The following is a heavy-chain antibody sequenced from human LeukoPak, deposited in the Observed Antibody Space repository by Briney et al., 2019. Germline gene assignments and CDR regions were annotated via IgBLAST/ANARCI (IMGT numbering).Heavy chain of an antibody. Sequence: GGSLRLSCAASGFTFSSYGMHWVRQAPGKGLEWVAVISYDGSNKYYADSVKGRFTISRDNSKNTLYLQMNSLRAEDTAVYYCAKDASSYYYDSSGPHYWGQGTLVTVSS. J-gene: IGHJ4*02. V-gene: IGHV3-30*18. CDR3: AKDASSYYYDSSGPHY. CDR1: GFTFSSYG. CDR2: ISYDGSNK. D-gene: IGHD3-22*01.